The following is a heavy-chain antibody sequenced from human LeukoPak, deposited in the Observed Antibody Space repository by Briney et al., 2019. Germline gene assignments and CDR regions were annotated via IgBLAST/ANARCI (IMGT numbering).Heavy chain of an antibody. CDR3: ARHFSSAWCYFDY. V-gene: IGHV4-59*08. CDR1: GGSISSYS. J-gene: IGHJ4*02. D-gene: IGHD6-19*01. Sequence: PSETLSLTCSVSGGSISSYSWSWIRQPPGKGLEWIGYISYSGTTNYNPSLKSRVTISTDTSKNQFSLRLSAVTAADTAVYYCARHFSSAWCYFDYWGQGTQVTVSS. CDR2: ISYSGTT.